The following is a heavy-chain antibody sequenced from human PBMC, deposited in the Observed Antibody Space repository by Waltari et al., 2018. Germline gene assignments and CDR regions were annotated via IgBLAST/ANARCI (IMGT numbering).Heavy chain of an antibody. V-gene: IGHV3-21*01. CDR1: GFTFSRYS. D-gene: IGHD6-19*01. Sequence: EVQLVESGGGLVKPGGSLRLSCAASGFTFSRYSMNWVRQAPGKGLEWVTPMRSSRSYIYYADAVKGRFTSSRDNAKNSLDLQRNSLRAEDTALYYCAIDQRYSSGWYVGPDYWGQGTLVTGSS. CDR3: AIDQRYSSGWYVGPDY. J-gene: IGHJ4*02. CDR2: MRSSRSYI.